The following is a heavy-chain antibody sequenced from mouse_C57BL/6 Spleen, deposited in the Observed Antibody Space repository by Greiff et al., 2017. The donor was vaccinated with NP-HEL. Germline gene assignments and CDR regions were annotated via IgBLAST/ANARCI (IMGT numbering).Heavy chain of an antibody. J-gene: IGHJ1*03. CDR2: IWTGGGT. CDR3: ARKVAITTVVATGYCDV. V-gene: IGHV2-9-1*01. Sequence: QVQLKQSGPGLVAPSQSLSITCTVSGFSLTSYAISWVRQPPGKGLEWLGVIWTGGGTNYNSALKSRLSISKDNSKSQVFLKMNSLQTDDTARYYCARKVAITTVVATGYCDVWGTGTTVTVSS. CDR1: GFSLTSYA. D-gene: IGHD1-1*01.